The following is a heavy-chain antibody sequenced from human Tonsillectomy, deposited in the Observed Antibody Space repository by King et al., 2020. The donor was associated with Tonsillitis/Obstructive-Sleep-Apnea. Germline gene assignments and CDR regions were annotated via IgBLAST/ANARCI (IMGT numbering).Heavy chain of an antibody. D-gene: IGHD3-10*01. CDR3: ARHERGSGSYYPALFDY. CDR1: GGSISSDAYY. J-gene: IGHJ4*02. V-gene: IGHV4-39*01. Sequence: LQLQESGPGLVKPSETLFLTCTVSGGSISSDAYYWGWVRQPPGKGLEWIGSIHYSGSSYDNPSLKSRGTISVDTSKNQFSLKLSSVTAADTAVYYCARHERGSGSYYPALFDYWGLGTLVTVSS. CDR2: IHYSGSS.